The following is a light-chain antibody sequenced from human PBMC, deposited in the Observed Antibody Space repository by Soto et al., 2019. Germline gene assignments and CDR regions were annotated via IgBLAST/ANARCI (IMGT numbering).Light chain of an antibody. CDR1: SSDVGGYDY. CDR3: SSYGGSTNNYV. V-gene: IGLV2-8*01. J-gene: IGLJ1*01. Sequence: QSALSQPPSASGSPGQSVTLSCTGASSDVGGYDYVSWYQQHPGKAPKLMIYEVTKRPSGVPDRFSGSKSGNTASLTVSGLQAEDEADYYCSSYGGSTNNYVCGTGTKVTVL. CDR2: EVT.